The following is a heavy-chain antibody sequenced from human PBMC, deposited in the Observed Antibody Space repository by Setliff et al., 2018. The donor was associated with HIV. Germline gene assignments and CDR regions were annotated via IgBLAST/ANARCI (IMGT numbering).Heavy chain of an antibody. D-gene: IGHD5-18*01. CDR3: ARLPRQLLKGAAAYFDY. V-gene: IGHV4-34*01. J-gene: IGHJ4*02. CDR1: GGSFSGYF. CDR2: INHSGST. Sequence: PSETLSLTCTVYGGSFSGYFWSWIRQPPGKGLEWIGEINHSGSTNFTPSLKSRVTISVDTSKNQFSLRLSSVTAADTAVYYCARLPRQLLKGAAAYFDYWGQGTLVTVSS.